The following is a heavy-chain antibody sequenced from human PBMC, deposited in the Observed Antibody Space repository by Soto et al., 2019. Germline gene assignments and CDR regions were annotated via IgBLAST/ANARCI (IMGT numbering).Heavy chain of an antibody. CDR1: GFSLSTSGVG. Sequence: QITLKESGPTLVKPTQTLTLTCTFSGFSLSTSGVGVGWIRQPPGKALEWLALIYWDDDKRYSPSLKSRLTITKDPSKNQVVLTMTNMDPVDTATYYCAHRQGYGDPFDPWGQGTLVTVSS. CDR2: IYWDDDK. J-gene: IGHJ5*02. D-gene: IGHD4-17*01. CDR3: AHRQGYGDPFDP. V-gene: IGHV2-5*02.